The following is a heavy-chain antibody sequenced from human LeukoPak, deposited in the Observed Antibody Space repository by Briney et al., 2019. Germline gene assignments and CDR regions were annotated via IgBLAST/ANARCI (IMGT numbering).Heavy chain of an antibody. V-gene: IGHV3-21*01. Sequence: GSLRLSCAASGFTFSSYSMNWVRQAPGKGLEWVSSISSSSSYIYYADSVKGRFTISRDNAKNSLYLQMNSLRAEDTAVYYCARDKGEWLPDISAFDIWGQGTMVTVSS. D-gene: IGHD5-12*01. CDR3: ARDKGEWLPDISAFDI. J-gene: IGHJ3*02. CDR2: ISSSSSYI. CDR1: GFTFSSYS.